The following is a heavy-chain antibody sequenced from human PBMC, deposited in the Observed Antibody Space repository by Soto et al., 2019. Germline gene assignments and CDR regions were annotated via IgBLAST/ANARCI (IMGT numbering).Heavy chain of an antibody. V-gene: IGHV3-73*02. Sequence: EVQLVESGGGLVQPGGSLKLSCAASGFTFSGSAMHWVRQASGKGLEWVGRIRSKANSYATAYAASVKGRFTISRDDSKNTAYLQMNSLKTEDTAVYYCTRGWLDNWFDPWGQGTLVTVSS. CDR3: TRGWLDNWFDP. D-gene: IGHD6-19*01. CDR1: GFTFSGSA. CDR2: IRSKANSYAT. J-gene: IGHJ5*02.